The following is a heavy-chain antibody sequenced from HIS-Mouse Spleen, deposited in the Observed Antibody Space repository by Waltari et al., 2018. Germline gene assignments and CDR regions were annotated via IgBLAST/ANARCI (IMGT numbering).Heavy chain of an antibody. D-gene: IGHD6-13*01. CDR1: GGSISSSSSY. Sequence: QVQLQESGPGLVKPSETLSLTCTVAGGSISSSSSYGVWLRQPPGKGLEWIGSIYYSGSTYYNPSLKSRVTISVDTSKNQFSLKLSSVTAADTAVYYCAREIPYSSSWYDWYFDLWGRGTLVTVSS. CDR2: IYYSGST. J-gene: IGHJ2*01. CDR3: AREIPYSSSWYDWYFDL. V-gene: IGHV4-39*07.